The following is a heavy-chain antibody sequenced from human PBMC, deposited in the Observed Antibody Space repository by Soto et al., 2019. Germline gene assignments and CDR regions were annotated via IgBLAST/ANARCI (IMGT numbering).Heavy chain of an antibody. J-gene: IGHJ5*02. CDR1: GFTFSDYY. CDR2: IGGSGTTI. V-gene: IGHV3-11*04. CDR3: ARHPERIAEIGWFDP. Sequence: GGSLRLSCAASGFTFSDYYIHWIRQTPGKGLEWVCGIGGSGTTIYYADSVKGRFTISRDNAKNSLYLQMNSLRAEDTAVYYCARHPERIAEIGWFDPWGQGTLVTVSS. D-gene: IGHD6-13*01.